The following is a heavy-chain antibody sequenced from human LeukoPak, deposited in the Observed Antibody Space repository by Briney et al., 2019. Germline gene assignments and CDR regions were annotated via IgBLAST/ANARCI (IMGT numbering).Heavy chain of an antibody. CDR3: ASPRVAVAVGQFDY. D-gene: IGHD6-19*01. V-gene: IGHV4-39*01. Sequence: SQTLSLTCTVSGGSISSNSYYWSWIRQPAGKGLEWIGSIYYNGNTYYNPSLKSRVTISVDRSKNQFSLRLSSVTAADTAVYYCASPRVAVAVGQFDYWGQGTLVTVSS. CDR1: GGSISSNSYY. J-gene: IGHJ4*02. CDR2: IYYNGNT.